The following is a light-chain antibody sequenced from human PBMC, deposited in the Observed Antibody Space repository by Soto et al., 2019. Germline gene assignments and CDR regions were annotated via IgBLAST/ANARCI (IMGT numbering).Light chain of an antibody. V-gene: IGKV3-15*01. Sequence: ELVRTQSSATMSVSPGERYTLSCLASQSVSSNLAWYQQKPGQANRLLIYGASTRATGIPARFSGSGSGTEFTITISSLQSEDFAVYYCQQYYDWPITVGPGTRLEIK. CDR2: GAS. J-gene: IGKJ5*01. CDR1: QSVSSN. CDR3: QQYYDWPIT.